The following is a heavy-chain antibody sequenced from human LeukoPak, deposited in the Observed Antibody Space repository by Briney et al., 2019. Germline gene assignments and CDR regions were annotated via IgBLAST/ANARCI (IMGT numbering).Heavy chain of an antibody. CDR2: MYYSGTT. CDR3: VRAPDY. Sequence: SSETLSLTCTVSGGFISTGSYYWGWIRQPPGKGLEWIGSMYYSGTTYYTPSLKSRVTMSVDRSKNQFSLKLSSMTAADTAVYYCVRAPDYWGQGTLVTVSS. V-gene: IGHV4-39*07. CDR1: GGFISTGSYY. J-gene: IGHJ4*02.